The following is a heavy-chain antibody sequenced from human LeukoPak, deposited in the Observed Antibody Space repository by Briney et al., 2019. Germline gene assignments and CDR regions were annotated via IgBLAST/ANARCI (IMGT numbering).Heavy chain of an antibody. CDR3: ARGSDIVVVVAATHVGDYYYGMDV. D-gene: IGHD2-15*01. J-gene: IGHJ6*04. CDR1: GGTFSSYA. CDR2: IIPIFGTA. Sequence: SVKVSYKASGGTFSSYAISWVRQAPGQGLEWMGGIIPIFGTANYAQKFQGRVTITADESTSTAYMELSSLRSEDTAVYYCARGSDIVVVVAATHVGDYYYGMDVWGKGTTVTVSS. V-gene: IGHV1-69*13.